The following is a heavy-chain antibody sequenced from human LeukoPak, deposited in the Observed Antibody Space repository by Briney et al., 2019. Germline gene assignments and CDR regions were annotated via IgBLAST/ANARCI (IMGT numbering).Heavy chain of an antibody. CDR3: ARGKSGSSKSYWFDP. CDR1: GYSISSGYY. V-gene: IGHV4-38-2*02. D-gene: IGHD1-26*01. J-gene: IGHJ5*02. CDR2: IYHSGST. Sequence: SETLSLTCTVSGYSISSGYYWGWIRQPPGKGLVWIGSIYHSGSTYYNPSLKSRVTISVDTSKNQFSLKLSSVTAADTAVYYCARGKSGSSKSYWFDPWGQGTLVTVSS.